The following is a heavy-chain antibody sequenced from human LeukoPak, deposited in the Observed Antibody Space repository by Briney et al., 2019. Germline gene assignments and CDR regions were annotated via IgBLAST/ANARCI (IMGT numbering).Heavy chain of an antibody. CDR3: TTDLGDYGDYVRC. J-gene: IGHJ4*02. Sequence: NAGGSLRLSCAASGFTFSKAWMSWVRQAPGKGLEWIGRIKSDGGTTDYAAPVKGRFTISRDDSKNTSYLQMNSLKAEDTAVYYCTTDLGDYGDYVRCWGQGTLVTVSS. CDR1: GFTFSKAW. CDR2: IKSDGGTT. V-gene: IGHV3-15*01. D-gene: IGHD4-17*01.